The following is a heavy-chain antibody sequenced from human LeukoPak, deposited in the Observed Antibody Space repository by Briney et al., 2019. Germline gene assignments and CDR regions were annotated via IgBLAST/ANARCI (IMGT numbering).Heavy chain of an antibody. J-gene: IGHJ4*02. D-gene: IGHD3-22*01. CDR2: IIPILGIA. Sequence: ASVKVSCKASGGTFSSYAISWVRQAPGQGLEWMGRIIPILGIANDAQKFQGRVTITADKSTSTAYMELSSLRSEDTAVYYCAKDPVRESNGYYYCDNWGQGTLVTVCS. CDR1: GGTFSSYA. CDR3: AKDPVRESNGYYYCDN. V-gene: IGHV1-69*04.